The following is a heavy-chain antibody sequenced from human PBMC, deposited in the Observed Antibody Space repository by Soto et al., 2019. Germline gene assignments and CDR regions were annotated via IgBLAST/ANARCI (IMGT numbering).Heavy chain of an antibody. Sequence: SVKVSCKASGGTFSSYAISWVRQAPGQGLEWMGGIIPIFGTANYAEKFQGRVTITADKSTSTAYMELSSLRSEDTAVYYCASSGRFLEWLSEDPYYYYRMDVWGQGTTVTVSS. D-gene: IGHD3-3*01. CDR3: ASSGRFLEWLSEDPYYYYRMDV. J-gene: IGHJ6*02. CDR1: GGTFSSYA. CDR2: IIPIFGTA. V-gene: IGHV1-69*06.